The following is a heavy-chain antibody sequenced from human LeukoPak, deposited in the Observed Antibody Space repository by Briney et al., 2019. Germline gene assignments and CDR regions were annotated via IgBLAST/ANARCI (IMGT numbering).Heavy chain of an antibody. CDR3: ARDSQDFFQH. J-gene: IGHJ1*01. V-gene: IGHV3-43*02. CDR2: ISGDGGST. D-gene: IGHD2/OR15-2a*01. Sequence: GGSLRFSCSAYSFTIHNYGIQRQRQAPGKGLEWVSLISGDGGSTYYADSMKGRFTISRDNSKNSLYLQMNSLRTEDTALYYCARDSQDFFQHWGQGTLVTVSS. CDR1: SFTIHNYG.